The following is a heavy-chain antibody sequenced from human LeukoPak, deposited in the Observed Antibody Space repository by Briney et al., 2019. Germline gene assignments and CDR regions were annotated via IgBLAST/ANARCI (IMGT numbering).Heavy chain of an antibody. CDR3: ASNKLGYYYYGMDV. CDR2: ISWNSGSI. CDR1: GFTFDDYA. Sequence: GGSLRLSCAASGFTFDDYAMHWVRQAPGKGLEWVSGISWNSGSIGYADSVKGRFTISRDNAKNSLYLQMNSLRAEDTALYYCASNKLGYYYYGMDVWGQGTTVTVSS. V-gene: IGHV3-9*01. J-gene: IGHJ6*02. D-gene: IGHD6-13*01.